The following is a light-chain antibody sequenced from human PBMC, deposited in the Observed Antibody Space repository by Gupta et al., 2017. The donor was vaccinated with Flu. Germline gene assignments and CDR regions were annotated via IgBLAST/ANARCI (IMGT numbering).Light chain of an antibody. Sequence: GHSSYINAGHQQQPGKARRYVMKVEGSGTCHRGSRVPVRVSGSSTRAARYITIADHQYEDDADYFCGTWDSNTQVFGGGTKLTVL. CDR2: VEGSGTC. CDR3: GTWDSNTQV. J-gene: IGLJ3*02. V-gene: IGLV4-60*02. CDR1: GHSSYI.